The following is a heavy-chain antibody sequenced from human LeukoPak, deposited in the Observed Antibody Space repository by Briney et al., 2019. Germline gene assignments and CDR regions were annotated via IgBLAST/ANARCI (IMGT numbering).Heavy chain of an antibody. D-gene: IGHD3-10*01. Sequence: PGGSLRLSCAASGFTFTSYWMHWVRQAPGKGLVWVSRINSDGSSTNYADSVKGRFTISRDNSKNTLYLQMNSLRAEDTAVYYCAKRYFGSGSTRYFDLWGRGTLVTVSS. CDR3: AKRYFGSGSTRYFDL. CDR1: GFTFTSYW. CDR2: INSDGSST. J-gene: IGHJ2*01. V-gene: IGHV3-74*01.